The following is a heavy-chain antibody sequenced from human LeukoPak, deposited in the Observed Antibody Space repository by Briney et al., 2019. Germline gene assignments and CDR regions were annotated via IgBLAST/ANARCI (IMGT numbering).Heavy chain of an antibody. CDR2: IEPKSGGT. CDR1: GYTFTGLF. J-gene: IGHJ4*02. CDR3: AREMGVVPTAIPTVDS. D-gene: IGHD2-2*02. Sequence: ASVKVSCKASGYTFTGLFMHWVRQAPGQGLEWMGWIEPKSGGTHYGHKFQGRVTMTRDTSMSTAYMELSRVKADDTAVYYCAREMGVVPTAIPTVDSWGQGTLVTVSS. V-gene: IGHV1-2*02.